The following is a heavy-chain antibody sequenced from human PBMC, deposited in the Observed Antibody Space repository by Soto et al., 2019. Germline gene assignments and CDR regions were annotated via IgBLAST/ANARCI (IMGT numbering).Heavy chain of an antibody. V-gene: IGHV3-21*01. D-gene: IGHD3-16*02. CDR2: ISSSSSYI. Sequence: LRLSCAASGFTFSSYSMNWVRRAPGKGPEWVSSISSSSSYIYYADSVKGRFTISRDNAKNSLYLQMNSLRAEDTAVYYCASTRSGQLRGFSFWGQGTLVTVSS. J-gene: IGHJ4*02. CDR3: ASTRSGQLRGFSF. CDR1: GFTFSSYS.